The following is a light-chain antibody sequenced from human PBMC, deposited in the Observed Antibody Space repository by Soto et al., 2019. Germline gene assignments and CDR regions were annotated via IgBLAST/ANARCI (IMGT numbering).Light chain of an antibody. Sequence: DIQMTQSPSSLSASVGDRDTITCRASQGISNDLAWYQQKPGKVPKLLIYAASTLQSGVPSRFSGSGSGTDFTHTISSLQPEDVATYYCQKYNSAGWTFGQGTKVEIK. J-gene: IGKJ1*01. CDR3: QKYNSAGWT. CDR1: QGISND. CDR2: AAS. V-gene: IGKV1-27*01.